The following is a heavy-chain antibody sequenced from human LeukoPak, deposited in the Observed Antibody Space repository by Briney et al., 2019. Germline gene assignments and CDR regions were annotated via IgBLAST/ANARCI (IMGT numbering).Heavy chain of an antibody. D-gene: IGHD3-10*01. CDR2: IIPILGIV. V-gene: IGHV1-69*04. Sequence: GASVKVSCKASGGTFSSYAISWVRQAPGQGLEWMGRIIPILGIVNYAQKFQGRVTITADKSTSTAYMELSSLRSEDTAVYYCARDQWFGELLNWGQGTLVTVSS. CDR3: ARDQWFGELLN. J-gene: IGHJ4*02. CDR1: GGTFSSYA.